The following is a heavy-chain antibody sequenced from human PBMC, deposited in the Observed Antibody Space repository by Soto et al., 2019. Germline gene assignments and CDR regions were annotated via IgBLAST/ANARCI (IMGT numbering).Heavy chain of an antibody. V-gene: IGHV4-31*03. CDR1: GGSISSGGYY. Sequence: SETLSLTCTVSGGSISSGGYYWSWIRQHPGKGLEWIGYIYYSGSTYYNPSLKSRVNISVDTSKNQFSLKLSSVTAADTAVYYCARVFPFETPNKIESSSYYFDYWGQGTLVTVS. CDR2: IYYSGST. J-gene: IGHJ4*02. CDR3: ARVFPFETPNKIESSSYYFDY. D-gene: IGHD6-6*01.